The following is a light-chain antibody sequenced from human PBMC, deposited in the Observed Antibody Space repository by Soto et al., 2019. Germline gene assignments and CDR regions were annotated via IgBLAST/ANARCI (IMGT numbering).Light chain of an antibody. CDR1: QSVSSY. V-gene: IGKV3-11*01. J-gene: IGKJ4*01. CDR3: QWRSNWPRLT. CDR2: DAS. Sequence: EIVLTQSPATLSLSPGERATLSCRASQSVSSYLAWYQQKPGQAPRLLIYDASTRATGIPARFSGSGSGTDFTLTISSLEPEDVAVYLCQWRSNWPRLTFGGGTKVEIK.